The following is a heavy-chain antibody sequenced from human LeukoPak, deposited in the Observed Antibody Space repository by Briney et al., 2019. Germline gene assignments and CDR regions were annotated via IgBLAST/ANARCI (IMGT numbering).Heavy chain of an antibody. D-gene: IGHD5-12*01. CDR3: GRDGSGSPDY. Sequence: PGGSLRLSCAASGFTFSSYAMSWVRQAPGKGLEWVSYISSSGSNKYYADSVKGRFTISRDNAKKSLYLQKSSLRAEDTAVYYCGRDGSGSPDYWGQGTLVTVSS. CDR1: GFTFSSYA. V-gene: IGHV3-48*04. J-gene: IGHJ4*02. CDR2: ISSSGSNK.